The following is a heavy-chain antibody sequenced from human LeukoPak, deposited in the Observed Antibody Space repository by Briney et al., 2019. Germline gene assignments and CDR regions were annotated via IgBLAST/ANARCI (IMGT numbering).Heavy chain of an antibody. CDR2: ISSSSSYI. CDR1: GFTFSSYS. J-gene: IGHJ4*02. D-gene: IGHD2-15*01. CDR3: AREGALRW. Sequence: PGGSLRLSCAASGFTFSSYSMNWVRQAPGKGLEWVSSISSSSSYIYYAVSVKGRFTISRDNAKNSLYLQMNSLRAEDTAVYYCAREGALRWWGQGTLVTVSS. V-gene: IGHV3-21*01.